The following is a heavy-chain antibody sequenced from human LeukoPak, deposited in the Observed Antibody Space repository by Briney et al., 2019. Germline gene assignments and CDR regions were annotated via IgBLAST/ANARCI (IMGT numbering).Heavy chain of an antibody. Sequence: SETLSLTCTVSGGSISSYYWSWIRQPPGKGREWIGYIYYSGNTNYNPSLKSRVTISVDTSKNQFSLNLSSVTAADTAVYYCARGPSSGYSYGWGQGTLVTVSS. D-gene: IGHD5-18*01. CDR3: ARGPSSGYSYG. CDR2: IYYSGNT. J-gene: IGHJ4*02. CDR1: GGSISSYY. V-gene: IGHV4-59*01.